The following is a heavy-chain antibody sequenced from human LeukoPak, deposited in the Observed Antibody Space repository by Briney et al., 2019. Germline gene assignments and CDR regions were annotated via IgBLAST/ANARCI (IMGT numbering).Heavy chain of an antibody. CDR3: ARHRRKSIIGTASSRGFDS. V-gene: IGHV5-51*01. CDR1: GYEFTSYW. CDR2: IYPADSDT. Sequence: GESLKISCEGSGYEFTSYWIAWVRQMPGKGLEWMGIIYPADSDTTYSPSFQGQVTISVDKSISTAYLQWSSLKASDTAMYYCARHRRKSIIGTASSRGFDSWGQGTLVTVSS. J-gene: IGHJ4*02. D-gene: IGHD3-10*01.